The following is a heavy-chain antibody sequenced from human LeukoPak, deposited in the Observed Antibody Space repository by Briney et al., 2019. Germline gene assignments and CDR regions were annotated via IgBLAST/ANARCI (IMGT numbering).Heavy chain of an antibody. CDR3: ARGHYGDYHFDY. D-gene: IGHD4-17*01. Sequence: PSETLSLTCTVFGGSISSYYWSWIRQPPGKGLEWIGEINHSGSTNYNPSLKSRVTISVDTSKNQFSLKLSSVTAADTAVYYCARGHYGDYHFDYWGQGTLVTVSS. CDR2: INHSGST. CDR1: GGSISSYY. V-gene: IGHV4-34*01. J-gene: IGHJ4*02.